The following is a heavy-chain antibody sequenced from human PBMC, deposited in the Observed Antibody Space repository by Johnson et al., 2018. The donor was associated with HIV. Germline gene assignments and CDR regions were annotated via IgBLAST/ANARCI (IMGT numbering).Heavy chain of an antibody. CDR1: GFTFSDYY. CDR2: ISSSGTTV. V-gene: IGHV3-11*04. Sequence: QVQLVESGGGLVKPGGSLRLSCAASGFTFSDYYMTWIRQTPGKGLEWVSYISSSGTTVYYTDSVKGRFTISRDNAKNSLSLQMNSLRAEDTAVYYCARAPEVRGVDAFDVWGQGTMVTVSS. CDR3: ARAPEVRGVDAFDV. D-gene: IGHD3-10*01. J-gene: IGHJ3*01.